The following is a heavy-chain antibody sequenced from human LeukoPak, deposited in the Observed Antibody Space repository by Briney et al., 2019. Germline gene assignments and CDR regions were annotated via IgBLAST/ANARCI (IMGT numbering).Heavy chain of an antibody. CDR3: ARHEGTSTRWFDP. D-gene: IGHD2-2*01. CDR2: INHSGST. J-gene: IGHJ5*02. Sequence: KASETLSLTCAVYGGSFSGYYWSWIRQPPGKGLEWIGEINHSGSTNYNPSLKSRVTISVDTSKNQFSLKLSSVTAADTAVYYCARHEGTSTRWFDPWGQGTLVTVSS. CDR1: GGSFSGYY. V-gene: IGHV4-34*01.